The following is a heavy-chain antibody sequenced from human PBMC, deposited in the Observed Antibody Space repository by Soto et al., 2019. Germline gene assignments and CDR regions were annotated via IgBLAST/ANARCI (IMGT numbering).Heavy chain of an antibody. J-gene: IGHJ5*02. CDR3: ARQSPNTTSRGVDDWWLAL. V-gene: IGHV4-30-2*01. CDR2: IYHSGST. CDR1: SDSIRSCVDS. D-gene: IGHD1-26*01. Sequence: SDTMYITSAVSSDSIRSCVDSWTWITQTPWKVLEWIGYIYHSGSTYYNPSLKSRVTISVDRSKNQFSLKLSSVTAADTAVYYCARQSPNTTSRGVDDWWLALWGQGTMVTGSS.